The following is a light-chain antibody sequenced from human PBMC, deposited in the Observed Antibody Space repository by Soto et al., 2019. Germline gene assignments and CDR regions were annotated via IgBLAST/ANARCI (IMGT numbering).Light chain of an antibody. V-gene: IGKV3-20*01. CDR3: QQYGSSPWT. CDR2: GAS. CDR1: QSVSSL. J-gene: IGKJ1*01. Sequence: EIVMTQSPATLSVSPGEGATLSCRASQSVSSLLPWYRQKPGQAPRLLIYGASSRATGIPDRFSGSGSGTDFTLTTSRLEPEDFAVDYRQQYGSSPWTFGQGTKVDIK.